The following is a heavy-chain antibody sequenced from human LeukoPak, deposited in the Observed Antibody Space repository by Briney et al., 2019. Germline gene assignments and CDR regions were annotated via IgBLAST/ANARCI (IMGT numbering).Heavy chain of an antibody. D-gene: IGHD3-3*01. CDR2: IYYSGGT. V-gene: IGHV4-39*01. J-gene: IGHJ4*02. CDR3: AGITIFGVFIQDDY. Sequence: SETLSLTCTVSGGSIISSSYYWGWIRQPPGKELEWIGSIYYSGGTYYNPSLKSRATISVDTSKNQFSLKLSSVTAADTAVYYCAGITIFGVFIQDDYWGQGPLVTVSS. CDR1: GGSIISSSYY.